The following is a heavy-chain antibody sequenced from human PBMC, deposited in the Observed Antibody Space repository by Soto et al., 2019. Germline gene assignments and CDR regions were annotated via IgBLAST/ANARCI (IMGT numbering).Heavy chain of an antibody. J-gene: IGHJ6*02. Sequence: PGGSLRLSCAASGFTFSEAWMNWVRQARGKGLARLGHMKSKTDDGTTHYAARVKGRFTNSRDDSKNMVYLQMNSLKGEYTAVYYCVRAPYSGSTQYWYYNYGMDVWGQGTTVTVSS. CDR3: VRAPYSGSTQYWYYNYGMDV. CDR1: GFTFSEAW. D-gene: IGHD1-26*01. V-gene: IGHV3-15*01. CDR2: MKSKTDDGTT.